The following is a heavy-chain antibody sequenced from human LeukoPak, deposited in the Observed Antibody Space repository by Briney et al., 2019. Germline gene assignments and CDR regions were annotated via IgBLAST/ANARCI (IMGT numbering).Heavy chain of an antibody. CDR2: IFFSGST. J-gene: IGHJ4*02. D-gene: IGHD6-19*01. V-gene: IGHV4-59*08. CDR3: ARHFRPDSSGWYGLDY. Sequence: SQTLSLTRTLSAPSNNNYYWSCIRQPPGKGLEWIGYIFFSGSTNYNPSLKSRVTMSVDTSKNQFSLKLSSVTAADTAVYYCARHFRPDSSGWYGLDYWGQGALVTVSS. CDR1: APSNNNYY.